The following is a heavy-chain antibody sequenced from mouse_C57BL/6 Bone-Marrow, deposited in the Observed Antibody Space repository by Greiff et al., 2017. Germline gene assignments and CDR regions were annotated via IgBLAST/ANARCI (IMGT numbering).Heavy chain of an antibody. V-gene: IGHV5-16*01. J-gene: IGHJ3*01. CDR3: ARDQGGLGFAY. CDR2: INYDGSST. CDR1: GFTFSDYY. D-gene: IGHD6-1*01. Sequence: EVKLVESEGGLVQPGSSMKLSCTASGFTFSDYYMAWVRQVPEKGLEWVANINYDGSSTYYMDSLKSRFILSRDNAKNILYLQMSSLKAEDTATYYCARDQGGLGFAYWGQGTLVTVSA.